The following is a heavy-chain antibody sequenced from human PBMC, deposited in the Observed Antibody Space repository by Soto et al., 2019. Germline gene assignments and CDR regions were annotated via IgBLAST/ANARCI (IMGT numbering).Heavy chain of an antibody. CDR2: IIPIFGTA. J-gene: IGHJ6*02. D-gene: IGHD4-17*01. V-gene: IGHV1-69*01. CDR3: ARAGTVTTSPYYWYYGMDV. Sequence: QVQLVQSGAEVKKPGSSVKVSCKASGGTFSSYAISWVRQAPGQGLEWMGGIIPIFGTANYAQKFQGRVTLTADESTSTAYMELSSLRPEDTAVYYCARAGTVTTSPYYWYYGMDVWGQGTTVTVSS. CDR1: GGTFSSYA.